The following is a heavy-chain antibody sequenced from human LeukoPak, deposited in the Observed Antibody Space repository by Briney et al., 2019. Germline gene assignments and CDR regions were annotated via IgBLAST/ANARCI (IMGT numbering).Heavy chain of an antibody. Sequence: SETLSLTCIVSGASIGSYYWNWIRQSPGRGLEWIGYIYYTGSTTYNPSLKSRVTISVDTSKNQFSLRLSSVTAADTAVYYCARGYYDSSGYWLSYFDYWGQGTLVTVSS. CDR2: IYYTGST. CDR1: GASIGSYY. V-gene: IGHV4-59*01. J-gene: IGHJ4*02. CDR3: ARGYYDSSGYWLSYFDY. D-gene: IGHD3-22*01.